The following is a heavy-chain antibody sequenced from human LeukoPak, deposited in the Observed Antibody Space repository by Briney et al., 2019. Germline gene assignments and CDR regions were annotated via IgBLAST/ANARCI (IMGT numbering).Heavy chain of an antibody. J-gene: IGHJ4*02. CDR3: ARARILVIPAMYYFDY. D-gene: IGHD2-2*01. Sequence: SVKVSCKASGGTFSSYGISWVRQAPGQGLEWVGGIIPTLGRANYAQKLQGRVTITTDESTSTAYMELSSLRSEDTAVYYCARARILVIPAMYYFDYWGQGTLVTVSS. CDR1: GGTFSSYG. CDR2: IIPTLGRA. V-gene: IGHV1-69*05.